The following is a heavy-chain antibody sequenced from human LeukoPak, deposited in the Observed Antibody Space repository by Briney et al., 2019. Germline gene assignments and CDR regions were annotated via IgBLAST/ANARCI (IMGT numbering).Heavy chain of an antibody. CDR1: GFTFSNYW. Sequence: GGFLRLSCVFSGFTFSNYWMSWVRQAPGKGLEWVANIKQDESEKHYVDSVKGRFTISRDNAKNSLYLQMNSLRAEDTAVYYCARDRDWYSFDSWGQGTLVTVSS. D-gene: IGHD6-19*01. V-gene: IGHV3-7*03. J-gene: IGHJ4*02. CDR3: ARDRDWYSFDS. CDR2: IKQDESEK.